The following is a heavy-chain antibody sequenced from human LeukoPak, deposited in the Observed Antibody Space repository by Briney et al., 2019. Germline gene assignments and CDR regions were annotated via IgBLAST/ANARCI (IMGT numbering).Heavy chain of an antibody. CDR1: GGSISSGSYY. Sequence: SQTLSLTCTVSGGSISSGSYYWSWIRQPAGKGLEWIGRIYTSGSTNYNPSLKSRVTISVDTSKSQFSLKLSSVTAADTAVYYCARVAITNWFDPWGQGTLVTVSS. V-gene: IGHV4-61*02. CDR3: ARVAITNWFDP. D-gene: IGHD1-14*01. CDR2: IYTSGST. J-gene: IGHJ5*02.